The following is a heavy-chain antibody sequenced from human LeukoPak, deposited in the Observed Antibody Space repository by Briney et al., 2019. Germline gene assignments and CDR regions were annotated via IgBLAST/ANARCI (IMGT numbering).Heavy chain of an antibody. CDR2: IYHSGST. Sequence: PSETLSLTCAVSGGSISSGGYSWSWIRQPPGKGLEWIGYIYHSGSTYYNPSLKSRVTISVDRSKNQFSLKLSSVTAADTAVYYCARLSSSGYPGMDVWGQGTTVTVSS. V-gene: IGHV4-30-2*01. CDR3: ARLSSSGYPGMDV. J-gene: IGHJ6*02. D-gene: IGHD6-13*01. CDR1: GGSISSGGYS.